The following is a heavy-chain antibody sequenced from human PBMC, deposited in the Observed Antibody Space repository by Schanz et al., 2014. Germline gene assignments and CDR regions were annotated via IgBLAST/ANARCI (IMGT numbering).Heavy chain of an antibody. V-gene: IGHV3-33*08. D-gene: IGHD3-22*01. J-gene: IGHJ4*02. Sequence: VQLVASGGGLVQPGGSLRLSCAASGFMFSSYGMHWVRQAPGKGLEWVGVISYDGSKKSYADSVKGRFTISRDNSKNTLYLQMNSLRAEDTAVYYCARPPHDSSGYYPFDYWGQGTLVTVSS. CDR2: ISYDGSKK. CDR1: GFMFSSYG. CDR3: ARPPHDSSGYYPFDY.